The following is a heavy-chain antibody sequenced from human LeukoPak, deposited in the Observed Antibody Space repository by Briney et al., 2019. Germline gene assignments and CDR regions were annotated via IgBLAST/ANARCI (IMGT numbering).Heavy chain of an antibody. D-gene: IGHD3-22*01. CDR3: AKPQSKYYYDSSGYHYAFDI. J-gene: IGHJ3*02. Sequence: SVKVSCKASGGTFSSYAISWVRQAPGQGLEWVGGIIPIFGTANYAQKFQGRVTITADESTSTAYMELSSLRSEDTAVYYCAKPQSKYYYDSSGYHYAFDIWGQGTMVTVSS. V-gene: IGHV1-69*13. CDR1: GGTFSSYA. CDR2: IIPIFGTA.